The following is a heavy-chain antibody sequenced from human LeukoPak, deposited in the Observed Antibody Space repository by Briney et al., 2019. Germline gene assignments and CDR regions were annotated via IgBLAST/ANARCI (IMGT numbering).Heavy chain of an antibody. CDR2: FDPEDGET. CDR1: GCTLTELS. V-gene: IGHV1-24*01. J-gene: IGHJ4*02. CDR3: ATDPIAVAGGPVSPKNRTDY. D-gene: IGHD6-19*01. Sequence: GASVKVSCKVSGCTLTELSMHWVRQAPGKGLEWMGGFDPEDGETIYAQKFQGRVTMTGDTSTDTAYMELSSLRSEDTAVYYCATDPIAVAGGPVSPKNRTDYWGQGTLVTVSS.